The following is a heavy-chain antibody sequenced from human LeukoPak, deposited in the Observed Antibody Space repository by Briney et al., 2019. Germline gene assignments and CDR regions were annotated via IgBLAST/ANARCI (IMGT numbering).Heavy chain of an antibody. J-gene: IGHJ4*02. CDR2: ISYDGSNK. CDR1: GFTFSSYA. Sequence: GRSLRLSCAASGFTFSSYAMHWVRQAPGKGLEWVAVISYDGSNKYYADSVKGRFTISRDNSKNTLYLEMNRLRADDTAVYYCARGDWDYGSGNFGYWGQGTLVTVSS. CDR3: ARGDWDYGSGNFGY. V-gene: IGHV3-30-3*01. D-gene: IGHD3-10*01.